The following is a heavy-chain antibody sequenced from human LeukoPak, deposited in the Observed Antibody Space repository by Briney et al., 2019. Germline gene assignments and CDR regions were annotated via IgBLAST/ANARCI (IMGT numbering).Heavy chain of an antibody. D-gene: IGHD2-2*01. CDR2: INPNSGGT. V-gene: IGHV1-2*02. CDR1: GYTFTGYY. J-gene: IGHJ6*02. Sequence: ASVKVSCKASGYTFTGYYMHWVRQAPGQGLEWMGWINPNSGGTNYAQKFQGRVTMTRDTFISTAYMELSRLRSDDTAVYYCARDPGYCSSTSCYGRRRGDYYYGMDVWGQGTTVTVSS. CDR3: ARDPGYCSSTSCYGRRRGDYYYGMDV.